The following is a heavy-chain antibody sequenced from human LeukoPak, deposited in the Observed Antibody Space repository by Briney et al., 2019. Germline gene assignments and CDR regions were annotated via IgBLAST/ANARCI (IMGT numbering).Heavy chain of an antibody. J-gene: IGHJ6*03. CDR1: GYTFTSYG. CDR2: ISAYNGNT. D-gene: IGHD4-17*01. V-gene: IGHV1-18*01. CDR3: ARARFTVTYYYYYYYMDV. Sequence: ASVKVSCKASGYTFTSYGISWVRQAPGQGLEWMGWISAYNGNTNYAQKLQGRVTMTTDTSTSTAYMELRSLRSDDTAVYYCARARFTVTYYYYYYYMDVWGKGTTVTISS.